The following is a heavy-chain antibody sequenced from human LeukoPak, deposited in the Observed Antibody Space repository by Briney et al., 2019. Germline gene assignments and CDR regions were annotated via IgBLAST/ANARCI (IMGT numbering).Heavy chain of an antibody. Sequence: SETLSLTCTVSGGSIRSSYYYWGWIRQPPGKGLEWIGSIYDSGSTYYNPSLKSRVTISVDTSKNQFSLKLSSVTAADTAVYYCARHLSGQGLFFWSGYYFDYWGQGTLVTVSS. CDR3: ARHLSGQGLFFWSGYYFDY. CDR2: IYDSGST. CDR1: GGSIRSSYYY. J-gene: IGHJ4*02. V-gene: IGHV4-39*01. D-gene: IGHD3-3*01.